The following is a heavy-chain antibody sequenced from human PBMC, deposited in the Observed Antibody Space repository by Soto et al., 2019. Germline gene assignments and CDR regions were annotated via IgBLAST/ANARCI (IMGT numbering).Heavy chain of an antibody. V-gene: IGHV1-18*01. CDR2: ISAYNRNT. CDR3: ARGKCTSANCPPLLYAMHV. CDR1: GYTFTSYG. Sequence: ASPMDPYTDAGYTFTSYGISWVPKAPGQVLEWMGWISAYNRNTNYAQNLQGRVTMTTDTSTSTSYMELRILRSDDTAVYYCARGKCTSANCPPLLYAMHVWG. J-gene: IGHJ6*02. D-gene: IGHD2-2*01.